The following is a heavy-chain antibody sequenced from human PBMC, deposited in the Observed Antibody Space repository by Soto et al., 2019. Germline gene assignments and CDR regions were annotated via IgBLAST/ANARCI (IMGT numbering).Heavy chain of an antibody. CDR3: ARGETGLVPMDV. Sequence: QVQLVESGGDLVMPGGSLRLSCTASGFTFSDYYMTWIRQAPGKGLDWVSYISTTGIIIYYADSVKGRFTISRDNAKNSLYLQLNNLRVEDTAVYYCARGETGLVPMDVWGQGTTVTVSS. CDR1: GFTFSDYY. V-gene: IGHV3-11*01. CDR2: ISTTGIII. J-gene: IGHJ6*02. D-gene: IGHD5-18*01.